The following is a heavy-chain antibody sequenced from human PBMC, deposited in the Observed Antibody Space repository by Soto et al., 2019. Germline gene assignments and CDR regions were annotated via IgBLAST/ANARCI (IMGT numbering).Heavy chain of an antibody. D-gene: IGHD6-13*01. Sequence: SETLSLTCTVSGGSISSYYWSWIRQPAGKGLEWIGRIYTSGSTNYNPSLTSRVTMSVDTSKNQYSLKLSSVTAADTAVYYCARAAGVEQQLVGAFDYWGQGTLVTVSS. V-gene: IGHV4-4*07. J-gene: IGHJ4*02. CDR1: GGSISSYY. CDR2: IYTSGST. CDR3: ARAAGVEQQLVGAFDY.